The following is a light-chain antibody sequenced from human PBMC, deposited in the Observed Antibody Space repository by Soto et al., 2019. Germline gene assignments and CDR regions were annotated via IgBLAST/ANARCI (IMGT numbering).Light chain of an antibody. CDR2: RDS. CDR1: NLGSKN. CDR3: SSYTSSSTLGV. Sequence: SYELTQSLSLSVALGQTARITCGGNNLGSKNVHWFQQKPGQAPVLVIYRDSKRPSEIPERFSGSKSGNTASLTISGLQAEDEADYYCSSYTSSSTLGVFGGGTKLTVL. J-gene: IGLJ3*02. V-gene: IGLV3-9*01.